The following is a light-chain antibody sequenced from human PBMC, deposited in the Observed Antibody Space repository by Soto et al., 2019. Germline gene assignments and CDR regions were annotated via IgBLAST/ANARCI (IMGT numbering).Light chain of an antibody. V-gene: IGKV3-20*01. CDR1: QSVSSSY. CDR2: GAS. Sequence: EDVLTQSPGTLSLSPGERATLSCRASQSVSSSYLAWYQQKAGQAPRLLIYGASTRAAGIPDRFSGSGSGTDFTLTISRLEPADFAVYYCQQFGSSPQTFVQGTKVDIK. J-gene: IGKJ1*01. CDR3: QQFGSSPQT.